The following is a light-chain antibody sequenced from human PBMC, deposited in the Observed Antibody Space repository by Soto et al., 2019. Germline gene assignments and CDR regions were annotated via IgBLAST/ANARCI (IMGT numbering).Light chain of an antibody. CDR1: QDVTTN. Sequence: EILITQVSGILSDPPGGGATLSFLAAQDVTTNFAWYQLRRGQPPRLLIYDISTRATGVPARFSGSGSGTEFTLTISGLQSEDFALYFCQQYNNWPFSFGPGTRLEIK. CDR2: DIS. CDR3: QQYNNWPFS. J-gene: IGKJ5*01. V-gene: IGKV3-15*01.